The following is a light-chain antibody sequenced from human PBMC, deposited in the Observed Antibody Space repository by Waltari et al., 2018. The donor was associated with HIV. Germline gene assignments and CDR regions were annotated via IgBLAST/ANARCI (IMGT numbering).Light chain of an antibody. CDR2: KDK. J-gene: IGLJ1*01. V-gene: IGLV3-25*03. CDR3: QSTEITGTDAV. CDR1: ALPKQF. Sequence: YELTQSPSVSVSPGQTATINCFGDALPKQFAYWYQHKPGQAPVLLIAKDKERASGMPHRFAGSGSGTTVTLNISGGRAEDEADYYCQSTEITGTDAVFGPGTKVTVL.